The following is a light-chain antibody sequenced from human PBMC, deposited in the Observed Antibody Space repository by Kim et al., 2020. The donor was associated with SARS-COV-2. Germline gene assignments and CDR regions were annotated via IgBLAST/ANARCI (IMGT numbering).Light chain of an antibody. CDR1: SSNIGGNT. Sequence: GKRATSSCSGRSSNIGGNTVNWYQQFPGTAPTRLIYSNNQRPSGVPDRFSGSKSGTSASLAISGLQSEEEADYWCATWDDGLNAWVFGGGTQLTVL. CDR3: ATWDDGLNAWV. J-gene: IGLJ3*02. CDR2: SNN. V-gene: IGLV1-44*01.